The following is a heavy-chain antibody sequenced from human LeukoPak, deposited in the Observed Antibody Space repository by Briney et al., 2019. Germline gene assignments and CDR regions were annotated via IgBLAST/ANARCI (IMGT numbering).Heavy chain of an antibody. D-gene: IGHD6-6*01. J-gene: IGHJ4*02. Sequence: GGSLRLXCAASGFTFSSNGMHWVRQTPGKGLEWVAFIQNDGNNKKYADSVKGRFTISRDNSKNTLYLQMNGLRAEDTAVYYCARDWGTSSLYLVNWGQGTLVTVSS. CDR3: ARDWGTSSLYLVN. CDR1: GFTFSSNG. V-gene: IGHV3-30*02. CDR2: IQNDGNNK.